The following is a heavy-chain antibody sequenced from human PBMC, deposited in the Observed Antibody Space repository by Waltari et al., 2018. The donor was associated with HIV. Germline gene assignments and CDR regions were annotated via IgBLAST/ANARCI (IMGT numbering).Heavy chain of an antibody. CDR3: AKGGANPIDF. CDR1: GVSFICFC. Sequence: EVWLVESGGGPVQPGGFLRLYRAASGVSFICFCMHWFRQAPGKGLVWHSRINMDGSTTSYADAVKGRVTISRDNAQSTLYLQMNSLRAEDTGVYYCAKGGANPIDFWGQGTLVTVSS. CDR2: INMDGSTT. V-gene: IGHV3-74*01. D-gene: IGHD1-26*01. J-gene: IGHJ4*02.